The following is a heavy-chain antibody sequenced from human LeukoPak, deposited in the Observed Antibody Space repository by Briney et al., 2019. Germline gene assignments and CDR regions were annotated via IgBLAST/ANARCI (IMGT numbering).Heavy chain of an antibody. CDR3: ARSMTVATIPDY. V-gene: IGHV3-53*01. D-gene: IGHD5-12*01. CDR2: IYSGGGT. CDR1: GFTVSSNH. J-gene: IGHJ4*02. Sequence: GGSLRLSCAASGFTVSSNHMSWVRQAPGKGLEWVSVIYSGGGTYHADSVKGRFTISRDNSKNTLYLQMNSLRAEDTAVYYCARSMTVATIPDYWGQGTLVTVSS.